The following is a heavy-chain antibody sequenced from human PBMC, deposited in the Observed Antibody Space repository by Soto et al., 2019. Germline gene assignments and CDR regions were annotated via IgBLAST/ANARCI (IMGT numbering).Heavy chain of an antibody. CDR1: GYTFTSYG. Sequence: GASVKVSCKASGYTFTSYGISWVRQAPGQGLEWMGWISAYNGNTNYAQKLQGRVTMTTDTSTSTAYMELRSLRSDDTAVYYCARTVTIFGVAGYHDAFDIWGQGTMVTVSS. J-gene: IGHJ3*02. V-gene: IGHV1-18*01. CDR2: ISAYNGNT. D-gene: IGHD3-3*01. CDR3: ARTVTIFGVAGYHDAFDI.